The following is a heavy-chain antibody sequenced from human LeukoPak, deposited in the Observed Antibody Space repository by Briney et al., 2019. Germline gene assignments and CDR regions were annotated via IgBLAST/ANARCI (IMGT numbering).Heavy chain of an antibody. J-gene: IGHJ4*02. CDR2: IYSGGST. D-gene: IGHD3-22*01. CDR3: ARGGFIYDSSGPHFDY. CDR1: GFTVSSNY. Sequence: GGSLRPSCAASGFTVSSNYMSWVRQAPGKGLEWVSVIYSGGSTYYADSVKGRFTISRDNSKNTLYLQMNSLRAEDTAVYYCARGGFIYDSSGPHFDYWGQGTLVTVSS. V-gene: IGHV3-53*01.